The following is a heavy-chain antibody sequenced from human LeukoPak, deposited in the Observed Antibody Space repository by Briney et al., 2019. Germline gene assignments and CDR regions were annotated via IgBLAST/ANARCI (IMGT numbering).Heavy chain of an antibody. D-gene: IGHD2/OR15-2a*01. Sequence: GSLRLSCAASGFTFSSYWMTWVRQAPGKGLEWVANIKKDGSIKAYVDSVKGRFTISRDNAKNSVYLQMNSLTTEDTAIYYCARVTNFCPGDYWGQGTLVTVSS. CDR3: ARVTNFCPGDY. CDR2: IKKDGSIK. V-gene: IGHV3-7*01. J-gene: IGHJ4*02. CDR1: GFTFSSYW.